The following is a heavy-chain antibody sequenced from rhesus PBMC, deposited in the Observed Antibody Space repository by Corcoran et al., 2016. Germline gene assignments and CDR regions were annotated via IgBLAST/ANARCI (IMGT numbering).Heavy chain of an antibody. CDR1: GGSISGYW. CDR2: IDSRGST. V-gene: IGHV4-160*01. Sequence: QLQLQESGPGLVKPSETLSLTCAVSGGSISGYWWSWIRQPPGKGLEGIGRIDSRGSTDSNPSLKSRVTMSRDTSKNQFSLKLSSVTAADTAVYYCARYSGYTHHFDYWGQGVLVTVSS. D-gene: IGHD5-24*01. J-gene: IGHJ4*01. CDR3: ARYSGYTHHFDY.